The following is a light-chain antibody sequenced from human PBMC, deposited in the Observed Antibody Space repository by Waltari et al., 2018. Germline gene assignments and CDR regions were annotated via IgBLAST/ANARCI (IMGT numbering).Light chain of an antibody. CDR1: QSVNSN. CDR2: AAS. Sequence: VMTQSPATLSVSLGGRATLSCRASQSVNSNLAWYQQKPGQAPRRRMYAASTRATGIPARFSGSGSGTEFTLTITSLQSEDSAVYYCQQYDKWPPMYTFGQGTKLDIK. V-gene: IGKV3-15*01. J-gene: IGKJ2*01. CDR3: QQYDKWPPMYT.